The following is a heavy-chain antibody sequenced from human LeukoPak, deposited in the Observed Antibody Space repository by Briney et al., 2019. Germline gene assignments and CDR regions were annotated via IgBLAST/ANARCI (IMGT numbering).Heavy chain of an antibody. CDR2: IYYSGST. CDR1: GGSFSGYY. D-gene: IGHD3-10*01. V-gene: IGHV4-34*01. CDR3: ARDLMVRARMDV. J-gene: IGHJ6*03. Sequence: SETLSLTCAVYGGSFSGYYWGWIRQPPGKGLEWIGSIYYSGSTYYNPSLKSRVTISVDTSKNQFSLKLSSVTAADTAVYYCARDLMVRARMDVWGKGTTVTISS.